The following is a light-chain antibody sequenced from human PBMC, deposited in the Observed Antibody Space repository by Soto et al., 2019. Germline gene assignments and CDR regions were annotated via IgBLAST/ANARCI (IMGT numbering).Light chain of an antibody. J-gene: IGLJ1*01. CDR3: SSYAGRTLYV. Sequence: QSVLTQPPSASGSPGQSVTISCTGTSSDVGGYDYVSWYQQRPGKAPKLLIHEVTKRPSGVPDRFSGSKSGGTASLAVSGLQAEDEADYYCSSYAGRTLYVFGTGTKVTVL. CDR1: SSDVGGYDY. CDR2: EVT. V-gene: IGLV2-8*01.